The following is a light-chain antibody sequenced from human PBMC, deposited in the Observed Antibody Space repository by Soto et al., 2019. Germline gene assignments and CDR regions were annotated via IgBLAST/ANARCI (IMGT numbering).Light chain of an antibody. Sequence: EIVLTQTPGTLSLSPRERDTLSCRASQSVSSSYLAWYQQKPGQAPRLLIYGASSRATGIPDRFSGSGSGTDFTLTITRLEPEDFAVYYCQQYGSSPYTFGQGPKLELK. V-gene: IGKV3-20*01. CDR3: QQYGSSPYT. CDR1: QSVSSSY. J-gene: IGKJ2*01. CDR2: GAS.